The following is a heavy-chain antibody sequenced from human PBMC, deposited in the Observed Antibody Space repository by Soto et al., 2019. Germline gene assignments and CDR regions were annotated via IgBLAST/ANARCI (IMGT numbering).Heavy chain of an antibody. CDR2: INQDGSEK. Sequence: ASVKVSCAASGFTFNSNWMDWVRQAPGKGLEWVANINQDGSEKNYVDSVKGRFTISRDNAKNSLYLQMSSLTAEDSALYYCSKSLDYWGQGALVTVSS. V-gene: IGHV3-7*01. CDR3: SKSLDY. J-gene: IGHJ4*02. CDR1: GFTFNSNW.